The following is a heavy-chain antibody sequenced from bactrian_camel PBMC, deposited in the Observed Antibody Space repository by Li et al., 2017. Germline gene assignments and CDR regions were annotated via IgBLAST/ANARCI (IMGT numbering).Heavy chain of an antibody. Sequence: QLVESGGGSVQPGGSLTLSCVVSGLVVSNCGMGWFRQTPGKDREGVATIDMDGTITYADSVKGRFTISKDKANNTLYLQMNSLKPEDTGLHYCSATSLYYSDYLSRPGVGYRGRGTQVTVS. V-gene: IGHV3S53*01. CDR1: GLVVSNCG. J-gene: IGHJ6*01. CDR3: SATSLYYSDYLSRPGVGY. CDR2: IDMDGTI. D-gene: IGHD4*01.